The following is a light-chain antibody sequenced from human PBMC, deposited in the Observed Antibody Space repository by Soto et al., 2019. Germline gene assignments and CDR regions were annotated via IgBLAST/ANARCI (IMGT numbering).Light chain of an antibody. V-gene: IGKV2D-29*01. CDR1: QNLLSSGGKTY. CDR2: DVS. Sequence: IVMTQTPLSLSVSPGQPASISCKSSQNLLSSGGKTYLYWVVQKPGQPPQFLIYDVSNRFSGVPDRFSGSGSGTDFTLKISRVEAEDVGLYYCLQGAQVPLTFGGGTTVEVK. J-gene: IGKJ4*01. CDR3: LQGAQVPLT.